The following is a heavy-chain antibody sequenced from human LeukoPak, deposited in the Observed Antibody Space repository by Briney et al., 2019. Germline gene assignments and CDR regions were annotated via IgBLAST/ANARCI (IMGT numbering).Heavy chain of an antibody. CDR3: ARMGDSMVRGTIDY. J-gene: IGHJ4*02. V-gene: IGHV3-66*01. Sequence: PGGSLRLSCAASGFTVSSNYMSWVRQAPGKGLEWVSVIYSGGSTYYADSVKGRFTISRDNSKNTLYLQMNSLRAEDTAVYYCARMGDSMVRGTIDYWGQGTLVTVSS. CDR2: IYSGGST. CDR1: GFTVSSNY. D-gene: IGHD3-10*01.